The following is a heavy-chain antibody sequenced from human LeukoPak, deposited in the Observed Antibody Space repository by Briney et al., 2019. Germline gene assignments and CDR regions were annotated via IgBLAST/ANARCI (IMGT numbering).Heavy chain of an antibody. D-gene: IGHD3-22*01. Sequence: VQPGGSLRLSCVASGFSFSSYWMNWVRQAPGKGLEWVANIKQDGSEKKYVDSVKGRFTISRDNAKKSLYLQMNSLRAEDTAVYYCARGKYDSSGYPLLGFDYWGQGTLVTVSS. J-gene: IGHJ4*02. V-gene: IGHV3-7*01. CDR3: ARGKYDSSGYPLLGFDY. CDR2: IKQDGSEK. CDR1: GFSFSSYW.